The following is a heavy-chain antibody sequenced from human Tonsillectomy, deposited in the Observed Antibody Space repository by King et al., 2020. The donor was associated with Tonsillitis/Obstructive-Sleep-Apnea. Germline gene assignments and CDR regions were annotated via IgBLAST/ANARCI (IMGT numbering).Heavy chain of an antibody. D-gene: IGHD4-17*01. Sequence: VQLVESGGGLVQPGGSLRLSCAASGFTFSSYWMHWVRQAPGKGLVWVSRINSDGSSTSYADSVKGRFTISRDNAKNTLYLQMNSLRAEDTAVYYCARDDTPFPYGDYGVPDYWGQGTLVTVSS. J-gene: IGHJ4*02. CDR1: GFTFSSYW. CDR3: ARDDTPFPYGDYGVPDY. V-gene: IGHV3-74*01. CDR2: INSDGSST.